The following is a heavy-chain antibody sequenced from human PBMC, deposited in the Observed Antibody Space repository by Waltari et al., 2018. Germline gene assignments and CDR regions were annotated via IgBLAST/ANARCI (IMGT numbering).Heavy chain of an antibody. Sequence: QLQLQQSGPGLVKPSESLSLTCAVAGDFIGRCYWWGLVRQTPGKGPEWIGKVRTTGKTNYNPSLDSRVTISIDTSTSRFSLTLASVSAADTAVYFCARDRGRGLYLDTWGQGILVTVSP. CDR2: VRTTGKT. CDR1: GDFIGRCYW. CDR3: ARDRGRGLYLDT. D-gene: IGHD2-15*01. V-gene: IGHV4-4*02. J-gene: IGHJ5*02.